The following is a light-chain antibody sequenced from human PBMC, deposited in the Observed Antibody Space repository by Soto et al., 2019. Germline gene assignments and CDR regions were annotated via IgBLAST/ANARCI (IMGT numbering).Light chain of an antibody. Sequence: IRMTQSPSSLSASVGDRVNITCRASQGISSWLAWYQQKPGKAPKLLIYAASSLQSGVPSRFRGSGSGTEFTLTISRLQPDDFETYSCQQYGTYSLTFGGGTKVDIK. V-gene: IGKV1D-16*01. CDR3: QQYGTYSLT. CDR1: QGISSW. CDR2: AAS. J-gene: IGKJ4*01.